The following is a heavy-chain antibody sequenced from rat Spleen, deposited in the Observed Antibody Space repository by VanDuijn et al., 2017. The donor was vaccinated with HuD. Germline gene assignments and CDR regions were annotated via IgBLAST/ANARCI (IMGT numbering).Heavy chain of an antibody. CDR2: ISYDGSST. J-gene: IGHJ2*01. CDR1: GFTFSSYW. Sequence: EVQLVESGGGLVQSGRSLKLSCAASGFTFSSYWMYWVRQAPKKGLEWVATISYDGSSTYYRDSVKGRFTISRDNAKSTLYLQMDSLRSEDTATYYCARHNSGYGYFDYWGQGVMVTVSS. V-gene: IGHV5-29*01. CDR3: ARHNSGYGYFDY. D-gene: IGHD4-3*01.